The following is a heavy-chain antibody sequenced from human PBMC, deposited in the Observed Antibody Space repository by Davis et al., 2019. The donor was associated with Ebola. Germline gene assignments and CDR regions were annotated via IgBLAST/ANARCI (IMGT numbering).Heavy chain of an antibody. CDR1: GFTFRSYG. Sequence: GGSLRLSCAGFGFTFRSYGIQWVRQTPGKGLEWVAVISPDGNNQHYADSVKGRFTVFRDNSESTLYLQMSSLRTEDTAVYFCAKTRSDWWNDALDLWGQGTKVTVSS. CDR2: ISPDGNNQ. CDR3: AKTRSDWWNDALDL. V-gene: IGHV3-30*18. J-gene: IGHJ3*01. D-gene: IGHD6-19*01.